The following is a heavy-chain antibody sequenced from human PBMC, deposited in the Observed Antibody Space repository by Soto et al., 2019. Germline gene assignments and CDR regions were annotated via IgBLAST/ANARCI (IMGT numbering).Heavy chain of an antibody. J-gene: IGHJ3*02. V-gene: IGHV4-31*03. Sequence: PSETLSLTCSVSGGSISSGGYYWIWIRQHPGKVLDWIGYIYYSGSTYYNPSLKSRVTISVDTSKNQFSLKLSSVTAADTAVYYCARGGDYVWGSYLAAPKDAFDIWGQGTMVTVSS. CDR2: IYYSGST. D-gene: IGHD3-16*01. CDR1: GGSISSGGYY. CDR3: ARGGDYVWGSYLAAPKDAFDI.